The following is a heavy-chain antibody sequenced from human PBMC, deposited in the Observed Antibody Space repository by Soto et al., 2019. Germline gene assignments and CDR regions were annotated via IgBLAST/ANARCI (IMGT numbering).Heavy chain of an antibody. CDR1: GGSISSSSYY. Sequence: LSLTCTVSGGSISSSSYYWGWIRQPPGKGLEWIGSIFYSGSTYYNPSLKSRVTISVDTSKNQFSLKLTSVTAADTAVYYCARRWGYAIDYWGQGTLVTVSS. V-gene: IGHV4-39*01. D-gene: IGHD2-8*01. CDR3: ARRWGYAIDY. CDR2: IFYSGST. J-gene: IGHJ4*02.